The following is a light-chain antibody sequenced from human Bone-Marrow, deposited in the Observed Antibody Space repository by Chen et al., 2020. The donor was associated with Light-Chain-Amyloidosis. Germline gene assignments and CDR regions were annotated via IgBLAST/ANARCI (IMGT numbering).Light chain of an antibody. J-gene: IGLJ3*02. CDR1: SSDVGSYNL. Sequence: QSALTQPASVSGSPGQSITISCTGTSSDVGSYNLVSWYQHHPGKAPKLMIYEGSKRPSGVSNRFSGSKSGNTASLTISGLQAEDEADYYCCSYAAWVFGGGTKLTVL. CDR3: CSYAAWV. V-gene: IGLV2-23*01. CDR2: EGS.